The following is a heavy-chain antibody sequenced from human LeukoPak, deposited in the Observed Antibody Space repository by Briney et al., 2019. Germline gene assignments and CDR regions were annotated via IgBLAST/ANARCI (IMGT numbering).Heavy chain of an antibody. CDR3: ARDAGWGRFDY. J-gene: IGHJ4*02. CDR1: GFIFSGHW. Sequence: TGGSLRLSCADSGFIFSGHWVTRVRHAPGKGLECVANINQDGSVTWYVDSVKGRFTLSRDNARKSVYLQMNSLRADDTAVYFCARDAGWGRFDYWGQGTLLTVSS. CDR2: INQDGSVT. D-gene: IGHD1-26*01. V-gene: IGHV3-7*01.